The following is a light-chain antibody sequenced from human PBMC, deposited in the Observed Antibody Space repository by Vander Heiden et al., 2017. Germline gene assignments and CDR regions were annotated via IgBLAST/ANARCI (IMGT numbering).Light chain of an antibody. CDR2: AAS. CDR1: QSNSIY. J-gene: IGKJ4*01. CDR3: QQSYNTPLT. Sequence: QMTQSPSSPSASVGERVTITCRASQSNSIYLNLYQQQPGQAPVPLIYAASSLQCGVPSRFSCSGSGTDITLTLSSLRPEAFETDNCQQSYNTPLTFGEGTKVEIK. V-gene: IGKV1-39*01.